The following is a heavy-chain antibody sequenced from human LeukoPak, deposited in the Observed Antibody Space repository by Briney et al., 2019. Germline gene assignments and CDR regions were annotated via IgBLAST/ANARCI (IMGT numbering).Heavy chain of an antibody. CDR2: VYYSGVT. J-gene: IGHJ4*02. CDR3: ARQWGVYGGSVGGIDY. CDR1: GGSTGSDY. Sequence: SETLSLTCTVSGGSTGSDYWSWIRQPPGKGLEWIAYVYYSGVTSYNPSLKSRVAISIDTSKNQFSLKLSSVTAADTAVYYCARQWGVYGGSVGGIDYWGQGTLVTVSS. D-gene: IGHD5-12*01. V-gene: IGHV4-59*08.